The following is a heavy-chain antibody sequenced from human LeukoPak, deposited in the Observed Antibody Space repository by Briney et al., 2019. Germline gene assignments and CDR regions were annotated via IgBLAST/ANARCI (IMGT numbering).Heavy chain of an antibody. D-gene: IGHD2-15*01. Sequence: PSETLSLTCTVSGGSISSGGYYWSWIRQHPGKGLEWIGYIYYSGSTYYNPSLKSRVTISVDTSKNQFSLKLSSVTAADTAVYYCVRGGYCSGGSCYSGGGNWFDPWGQGTLVTVSS. CDR3: VRGGYCSGGSCYSGGGNWFDP. V-gene: IGHV4-31*03. J-gene: IGHJ5*02. CDR2: IYYSGST. CDR1: GGSISSGGYY.